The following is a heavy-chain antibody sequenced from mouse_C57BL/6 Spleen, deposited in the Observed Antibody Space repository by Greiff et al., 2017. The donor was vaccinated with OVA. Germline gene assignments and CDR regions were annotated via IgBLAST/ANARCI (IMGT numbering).Heavy chain of an antibody. CDR1: GYAFSSSW. V-gene: IGHV1-82*01. J-gene: IGHJ2*01. D-gene: IGHD2-1*01. CDR3: ASEDGKGYYFDY. CDR2: IYPGDGDT. Sequence: VQLVESGPELVKPGASVKISCKASGYAFSSSWMNWVKQRPGKGLEWIGRIYPGDGDTNYNGKFKGKATLTADKSSSTAYMQLSSLTSEDSAVYFCASEDGKGYYFDYWGQGTTLTVSS.